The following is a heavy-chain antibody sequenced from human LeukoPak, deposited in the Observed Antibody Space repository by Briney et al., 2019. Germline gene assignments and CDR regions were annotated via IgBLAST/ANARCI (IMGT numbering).Heavy chain of an antibody. V-gene: IGHV4-38-2*02. CDR2: IYHSGST. CDR1: GYSISSGYY. D-gene: IGHD2-2*02. CDR3: ARELRGYCSSTSCYTGFLDDY. Sequence: SETLSLTCTVSGYSISSGYYWGWIRQPPGKGLEWIGSIYHSGSTYYNPSLKSRVTISVDTSKNQFSLKLSSVTAADTAVYYYARELRGYCSSTSCYTGFLDDYWGQGTLVTVSS. J-gene: IGHJ4*02.